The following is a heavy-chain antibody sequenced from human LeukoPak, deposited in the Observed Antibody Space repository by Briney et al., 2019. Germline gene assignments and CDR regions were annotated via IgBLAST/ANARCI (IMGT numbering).Heavy chain of an antibody. CDR1: GFTFSSYA. J-gene: IGHJ5*02. Sequence: GGSLRLSCAASGFTFSSYAMHWVRQSPGKGLEWVAVISYDGSNKYYADSVKGRFTISRDNSKNTLYLQMNSLRAEDTAVYYCARERIAAANWFDPWGQGTLVTVYS. CDR3: ARERIAAANWFDP. V-gene: IGHV3-30*01. D-gene: IGHD6-13*01. CDR2: ISYDGSNK.